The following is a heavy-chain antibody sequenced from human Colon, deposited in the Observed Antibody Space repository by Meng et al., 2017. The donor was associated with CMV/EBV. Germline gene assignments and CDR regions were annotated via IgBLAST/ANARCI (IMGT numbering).Heavy chain of an antibody. CDR2: PNNDGSYM. CDR3: AKELWVRLSGGIWYYFDY. D-gene: IGHD2-15*01. CDR1: GFTLSSYW. Sequence: GGSLRLSCAASGFTLSSYWMHWVRQAPGKGLVWVARPNNDGSYMTYADSVRGRFAISRDNAKNTVYLQMNSLTADDTALYYCAKELWVRLSGGIWYYFDYWGQGTLVTVSS. J-gene: IGHJ4*02. V-gene: IGHV3-74*03.